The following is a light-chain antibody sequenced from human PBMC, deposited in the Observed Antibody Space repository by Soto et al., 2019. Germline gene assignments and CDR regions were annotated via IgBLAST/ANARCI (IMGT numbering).Light chain of an antibody. Sequence: EIVLTQSPGTLSLSPGERATLSCSASQSVSSSYLAWYQQKPGQAPRLLIYGASSRATGIPDRFSGSGSGTDFTLTINRLEPEDFAVYYCQQYGSSPGTFGQGTKVDIK. CDR1: QSVSSSY. CDR2: GAS. V-gene: IGKV3-20*01. CDR3: QQYGSSPGT. J-gene: IGKJ1*01.